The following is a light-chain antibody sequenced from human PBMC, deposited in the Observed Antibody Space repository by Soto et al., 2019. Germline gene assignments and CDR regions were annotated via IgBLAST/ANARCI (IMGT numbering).Light chain of an antibody. Sequence: DIQMTQSPSTLSASVGDRVTITCRASQSISSWLAWYQQKPGKAPKLLIYAASSLQSGIPSRFSGSGSETDFTLTISSLQPEDFATYCCQHYNSYSEAFGQGTKVDIK. CDR1: QSISSW. V-gene: IGKV1-5*01. J-gene: IGKJ1*01. CDR2: AAS. CDR3: QHYNSYSEA.